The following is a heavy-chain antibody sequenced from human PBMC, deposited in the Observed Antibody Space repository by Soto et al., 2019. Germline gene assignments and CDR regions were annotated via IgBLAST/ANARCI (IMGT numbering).Heavy chain of an antibody. V-gene: IGHV3-23*01. CDR2: IGGDGVNK. D-gene: IGHD4-17*01. CDR1: GFTFRNYA. J-gene: IGHJ6*02. CDR3: AGDYLRLNSLNSNYYSFGMDA. Sequence: PGGSLRLSCRASGFTFRNYAMNWVRQTPGKGLEWVSTIGGDGVNKNYADFVKGRFTISRDNSKNTVSLQMDSLRAEDTAVYYCAGDYLRLNSLNSNYYSFGMDAWGQGTTVTVSS.